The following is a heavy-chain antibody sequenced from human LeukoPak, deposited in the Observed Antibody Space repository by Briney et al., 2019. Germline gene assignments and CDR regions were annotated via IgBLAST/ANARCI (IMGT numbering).Heavy chain of an antibody. D-gene: IGHD5-12*01. Sequence: GGSLRLSCAASGFTFSSYAMSWVRQAPGKGLEWVSAISGSGGSTYYADSVKGRFTISRDNSKNTLYLQMNSLRAEDRAVYYCAKDHGYSGYVVSDYWGQGTLVTVSS. CDR3: AKDHGYSGYVVSDY. CDR1: GFTFSSYA. V-gene: IGHV3-23*01. J-gene: IGHJ4*02. CDR2: ISGSGGST.